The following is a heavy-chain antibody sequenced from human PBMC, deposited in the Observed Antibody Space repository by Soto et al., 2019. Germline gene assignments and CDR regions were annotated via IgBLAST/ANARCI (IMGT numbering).Heavy chain of an antibody. CDR3: ARQGGWLIESYYFDY. CDR1: GGSFSGYY. J-gene: IGHJ4*02. Sequence: SETLSLTCAVYGGSFSGYYWSWIRQPPGKGLEWIGEINHNGSTNYNPSLKSRVTISVDTSKNQFSLKLSSVTAADTAVYYCARQGGWLIESYYFDYWGQGTLVTVSS. D-gene: IGHD6-19*01. CDR2: INHNGST. V-gene: IGHV4-34*09.